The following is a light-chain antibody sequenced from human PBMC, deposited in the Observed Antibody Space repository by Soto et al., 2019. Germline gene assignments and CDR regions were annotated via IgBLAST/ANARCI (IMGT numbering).Light chain of an antibody. Sequence: IQRTQSPSTRSGSVGDRVAMTCRASQTISSWFSWYQQKPGKAPKLLIYKASTLKSGVPSRFSGSGSGTEFTLTISSLQPDDFATYSCQHYNRYSEEFGQGTKVDIK. CDR2: KAS. CDR3: QHYNRYSEE. CDR1: QTISSW. V-gene: IGKV1-5*03. J-gene: IGKJ1*01.